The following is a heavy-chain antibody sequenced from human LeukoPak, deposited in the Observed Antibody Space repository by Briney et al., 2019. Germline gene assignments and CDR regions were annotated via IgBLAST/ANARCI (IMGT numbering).Heavy chain of an antibody. CDR1: GFTFSNYA. Sequence: GASLRLSCAASGFTFSNYAMSWVRQAPGKGLEWVSAIVGSGGSTYYADSVNGRFTISRDNPKNTLYLQMNSLRAEDTAVYYCAKWGDYDILTGYYDSDYWGQGTLVTVSS. CDR3: AKWGDYDILTGYYDSDY. J-gene: IGHJ4*02. V-gene: IGHV3-23*01. CDR2: IVGSGGST. D-gene: IGHD3-9*01.